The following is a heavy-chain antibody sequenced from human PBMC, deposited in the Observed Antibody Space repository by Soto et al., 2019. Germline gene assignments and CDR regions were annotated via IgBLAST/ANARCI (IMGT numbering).Heavy chain of an antibody. V-gene: IGHV3-74*01. J-gene: IGHJ4*02. CDR1: GFTFGGHW. CDR2: INSDGTTT. Sequence: PGGSLRLSCAASGFTFGGHWMHWVRQVPGKGLVWVSRINSDGTTTTYADSVRGRFTISRDNAKNTLYLQMNSLRSEDTAVYYCASSLLTPFDYWGQGTLVTVSS. CDR3: ASSLLTPFDY. D-gene: IGHD7-27*01.